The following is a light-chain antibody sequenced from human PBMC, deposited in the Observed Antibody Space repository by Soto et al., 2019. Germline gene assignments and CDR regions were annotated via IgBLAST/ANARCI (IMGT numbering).Light chain of an antibody. CDR2: GNS. V-gene: IGLV1-40*01. CDR3: QSYDXXLSGWV. Sequence: QSVLTQPPSVSGAPGQRVXXXXXXXXXXXGAGYDVHWYQQLPGTAPKLLIYGNSNRPSGVPDRFSGSKSGTSASLAITGLQAEDEADYYCQSYDXXLSGWVFGGGTKLTVL. CDR1: XXXXGAGYD. J-gene: IGLJ3*02.